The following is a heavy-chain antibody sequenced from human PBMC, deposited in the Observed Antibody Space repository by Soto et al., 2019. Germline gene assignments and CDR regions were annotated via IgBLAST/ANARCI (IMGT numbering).Heavy chain of an antibody. CDR3: ARGRGGGDYGREYDAFDI. J-gene: IGHJ3*02. CDR1: GGSFSGYY. V-gene: IGHV4-34*01. Sequence: SETLSLTCAVYGGSFSGYYWSWIRQPPGKGLEWIGEINHSGSTNYNPSLKSRVTISVDTSKNQFSLKLSSVTAADTAVYYCARGRGGGDYGREYDAFDIWGQGTMVTVSS. D-gene: IGHD4-17*01. CDR2: INHSGST.